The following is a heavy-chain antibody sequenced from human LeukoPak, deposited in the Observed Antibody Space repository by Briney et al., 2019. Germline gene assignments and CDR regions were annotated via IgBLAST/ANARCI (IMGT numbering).Heavy chain of an antibody. V-gene: IGHV4-34*01. Sequence: SETLSLTCAVYGGSFSGYFWTWIRQPPGKGLEWIGEINHSGSTNYNPSLKSRVTISVDTSKNQFSLKLSSVTAADTAVYYCARGIWAGYAFPFDPWGQGTLVTVSS. CDR3: ARGIWAGYAFPFDP. CDR1: GGSFSGYF. D-gene: IGHD5-12*01. J-gene: IGHJ5*02. CDR2: INHSGST.